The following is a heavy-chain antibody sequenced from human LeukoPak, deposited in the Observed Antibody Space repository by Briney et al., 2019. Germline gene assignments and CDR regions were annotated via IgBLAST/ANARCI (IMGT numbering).Heavy chain of an antibody. V-gene: IGHV3-11*06. Sequence: GGSLRLSCAASGFTFSDYYMTWIRQSPGKGLEWVSYISSISSHTHYADSVKVRFTISRDNAKNSLYLQMSSLRADDTAVYYCARVGVIAAAGTFDFWGQGTLVTVSS. CDR2: ISSISSHT. CDR3: ARVGVIAAAGTFDF. D-gene: IGHD6-13*01. CDR1: GFTFSDYY. J-gene: IGHJ4*02.